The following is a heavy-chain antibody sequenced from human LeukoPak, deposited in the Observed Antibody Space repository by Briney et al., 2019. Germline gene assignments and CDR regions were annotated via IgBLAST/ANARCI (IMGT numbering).Heavy chain of an antibody. CDR2: INHSGST. J-gene: IGHJ2*01. D-gene: IGHD3-10*01. CDR1: GGSFSGYY. V-gene: IGHV4-34*01. Sequence: SETLSLTCAVYGGSFSGYYWSWIRQPPGKGLEWIGEINHSGSTNYNPSLKRRVTISVDTSKNQFSLKLSSVTAADTAVYYCARSYYKVWYFDLWGRGTLVTVSS. CDR3: ARSYYKVWYFDL.